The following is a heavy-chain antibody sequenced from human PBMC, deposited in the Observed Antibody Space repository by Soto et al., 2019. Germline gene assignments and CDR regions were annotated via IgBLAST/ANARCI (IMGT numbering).Heavy chain of an antibody. V-gene: IGHV1-24*01. J-gene: IGHJ5*02. D-gene: IGHD3-22*01. Sequence: ASVKVSCKVSGYTLTELSMHWVRQAPGKGLEWMGGFDPEDGETIYAQKFQGRVTMTEDTSTDTAYMELSSLRSEDTAVYYCATVTRWYYVSSGYANWFDPWGQGTLVTVSS. CDR2: FDPEDGET. CDR1: GYTLTELS. CDR3: ATVTRWYYVSSGYANWFDP.